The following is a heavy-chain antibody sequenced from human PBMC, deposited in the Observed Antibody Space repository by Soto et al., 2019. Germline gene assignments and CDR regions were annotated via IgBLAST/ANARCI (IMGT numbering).Heavy chain of an antibody. CDR1: GFTFSSYA. CDR2: ISYDGSNK. Sequence: PGGSLRISCAASGFTFSSYAMHWVRQAPGKGLEWVAVISYDGSNKYYADSVKGRFTISRDNSKNTLYLQMNSLRAEDTAVYYCARGHSYYYDSSGYYYWGQGTLVTVSS. D-gene: IGHD3-22*01. J-gene: IGHJ4*02. V-gene: IGHV3-30-3*01. CDR3: ARGHSYYYDSSGYYY.